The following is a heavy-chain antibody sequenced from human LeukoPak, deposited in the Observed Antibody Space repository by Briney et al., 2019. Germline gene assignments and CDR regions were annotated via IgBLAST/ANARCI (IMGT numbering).Heavy chain of an antibody. D-gene: IGHD2/OR15-2a*01. CDR2: ISGSGNGGSI. Sequence: PGGSLRLSCSASGFVFSIYTMYWVRQAPGKGPEYVSTISGSGNGGSIYYADSVKGRFTISRDDSKSIVHLQMNGLRSEDTAVYYCVKDFGRVRGTPDSWGQGTLVTVSS. V-gene: IGHV3-64D*06. CDR3: VKDFGRVRGTPDS. J-gene: IGHJ4*02. CDR1: GFVFSIYT.